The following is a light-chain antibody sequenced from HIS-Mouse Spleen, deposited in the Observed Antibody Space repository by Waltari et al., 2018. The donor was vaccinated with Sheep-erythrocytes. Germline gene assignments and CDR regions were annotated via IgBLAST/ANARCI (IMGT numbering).Light chain of an antibody. CDR1: SSNIGRTT. Sequence: VLTQPPSASGTPGQRVTISCSGSSSNIGRTTVNWYQQLPGTAPKLPIYNNNQRPSGVPDRFSGSKSGTSASLAISGLQSEDEADYYCAAWDDSLNGVVFGGGTKLTVL. J-gene: IGLJ2*01. CDR2: NNN. V-gene: IGLV1-44*01. CDR3: AAWDDSLNGVV.